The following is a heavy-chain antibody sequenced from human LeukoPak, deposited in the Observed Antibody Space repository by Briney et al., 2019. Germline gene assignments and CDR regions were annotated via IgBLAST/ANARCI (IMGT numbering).Heavy chain of an antibody. V-gene: IGHV3-74*01. J-gene: IGHJ3*02. CDR2: INSDGSST. CDR3: AKDIGLRGRAFDI. D-gene: IGHD1-26*01. Sequence: PGGSLRLSCAASGFTFSSYWMHWVRQAPGKGLVWVSRINSDGSSTSYADSVKGRFTISRDNAKNTLYLQMNSLRAEDTAVYYCAKDIGLRGRAFDIWGQGTMVTVSS. CDR1: GFTFSSYW.